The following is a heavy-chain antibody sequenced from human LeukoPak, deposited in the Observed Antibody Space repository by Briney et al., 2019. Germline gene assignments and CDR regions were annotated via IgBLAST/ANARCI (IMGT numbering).Heavy chain of an antibody. J-gene: IGHJ4*02. Sequence: GASVKVSCKASGYTFTSYDINWVRQATGQGLEWMGWMNPNSGNTGYAQKFQGRVTMTRNTSISTAYMELSSLRSEDTAVYYCARGPRYCSSTSCFYYFDYWGQGTLVTVSS. D-gene: IGHD2-2*01. V-gene: IGHV1-8*01. CDR1: GYTFTSYD. CDR2: MNPNSGNT. CDR3: ARGPRYCSSTSCFYYFDY.